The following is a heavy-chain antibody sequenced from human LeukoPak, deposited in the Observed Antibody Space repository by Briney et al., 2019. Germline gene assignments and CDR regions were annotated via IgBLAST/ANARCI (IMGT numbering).Heavy chain of an antibody. CDR1: GFTLNNYA. Sequence: GGSLRLSCAGSGFTLNNYAIHWVRQAPGKGLEWVAYFSSGDARMDHAESVKGRFTISRDNAKNSLSLQMNSLRAEDTAVYYCARPSVYGFDAFDMWGQGTMVIVSA. CDR2: FSSGDARM. CDR3: ARPSVYGFDAFDM. D-gene: IGHD5/OR15-5a*01. V-gene: IGHV3-48*03. J-gene: IGHJ3*02.